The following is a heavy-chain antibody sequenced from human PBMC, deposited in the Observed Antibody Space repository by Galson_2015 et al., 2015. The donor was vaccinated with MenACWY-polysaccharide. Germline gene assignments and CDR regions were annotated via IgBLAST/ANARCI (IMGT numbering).Heavy chain of an antibody. CDR2: INPDGSGK. Sequence: SLRLSCAASGFTFSRYWMTWVRQAPGKRLEWVANINPDGSGKYYVDSMKGRFTISRDNVKNTLHLQVDSLRGEDTAVYYCATHLDWAFDYWGQGTLVTVSS. CDR1: GFTFSRYW. D-gene: IGHD3-9*01. J-gene: IGHJ4*02. V-gene: IGHV3-7*01. CDR3: ATHLDWAFDY.